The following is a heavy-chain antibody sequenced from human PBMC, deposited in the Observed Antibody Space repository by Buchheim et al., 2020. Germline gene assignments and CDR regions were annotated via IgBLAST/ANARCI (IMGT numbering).Heavy chain of an antibody. CDR1: GFIFSDYQ. V-gene: IGHV3-11*01. Sequence: QVQLVESGGGLVKPGGSLRLSCVGSGFIFSDYQMSWVRKAPGKSLEWLSYISTTVRTTFYADSVRGLCTLSRDNTTNSLYLQLDTLRADDTATYYCARAPVAVAAYFDNWGQGTL. CDR3: ARAPVAVAAYFDN. D-gene: IGHD6-19*01. CDR2: ISTTVRTT. J-gene: IGHJ4*02.